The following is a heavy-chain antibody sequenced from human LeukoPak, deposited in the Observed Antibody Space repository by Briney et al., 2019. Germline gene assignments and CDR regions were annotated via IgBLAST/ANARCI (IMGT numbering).Heavy chain of an antibody. V-gene: IGHV3-7*05. Sequence: GVSLRLSRVSSGYTFSNYWMIGVRHAPGKGGGGLANIKQNGSEKNYVGSVKGRFTISRDNAKNSLFLKMNSLRADDTAVYYCAGGRGWLEYYWGEGNLVTVSS. J-gene: IGHJ4*02. D-gene: IGHD5-12*01. CDR1: GYTFSNYW. CDR3: AGGRGWLEYY. CDR2: IKQNGSEK.